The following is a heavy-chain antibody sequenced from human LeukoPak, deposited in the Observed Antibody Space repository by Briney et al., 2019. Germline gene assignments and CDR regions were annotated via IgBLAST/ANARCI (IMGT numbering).Heavy chain of an antibody. Sequence: GASVKVSCKASGYTFTSYGISWVRQAPGQGLEWMGWISAYNGNTNYAQKFQGRVTMTEDTSTDTAYMELSSLRSEDTAVYYCATSLIFPTTHNWFDPWGQGTLVTVSS. J-gene: IGHJ5*02. CDR2: ISAYNGNT. CDR1: GYTFTSYG. CDR3: ATSLIFPTTHNWFDP. D-gene: IGHD3-3*01. V-gene: IGHV1-18*01.